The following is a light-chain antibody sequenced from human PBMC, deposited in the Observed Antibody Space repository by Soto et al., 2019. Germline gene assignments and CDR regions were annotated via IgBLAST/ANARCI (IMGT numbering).Light chain of an antibody. Sequence: DIQMTQSPSTLSASAGDGVTITCRASQSISTWLAWYQQKPGKAPKLLIYGASSLASGVPSRFSGSGSGTEFTLTISSLQPDDFATYYCQQHNGYSERMFGQGTKVDIK. V-gene: IGKV1-5*01. CDR3: QQHNGYSERM. J-gene: IGKJ1*01. CDR2: GAS. CDR1: QSISTW.